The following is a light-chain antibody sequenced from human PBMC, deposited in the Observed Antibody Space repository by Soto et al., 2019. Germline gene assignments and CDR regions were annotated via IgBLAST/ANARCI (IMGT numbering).Light chain of an antibody. V-gene: IGLV2-14*01. J-gene: IGLJ1*01. CDR2: EVR. CDR1: TSDVGGYNS. CDR3: SSYTTSTTYV. Sequence: ALTQPASVSGSPGQSITVSCTGTTSDVGGYNSVSWYQHHPGKAPKLIIYEVRKRPSGISSRFSGSQSGNTASLSISGLQAEDEADYYCSSYTTSTTYVFGTGTKAPS.